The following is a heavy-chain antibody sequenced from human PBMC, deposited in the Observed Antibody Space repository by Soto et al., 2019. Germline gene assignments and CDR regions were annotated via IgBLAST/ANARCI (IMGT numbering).Heavy chain of an antibody. CDR1: GSIFSGYG. J-gene: IGHJ4*02. D-gene: IGHD1-7*01. V-gene: IGHV3-33*01. CDR2: LWCDGSNK. CDR3: ARDGIGGTVFRGFCDY. Sequence: QKYLVESGGGVVQPGGSLRLSCVASGSIFSGYGMHWVRQAPGKGLEWVAVLWCDGSNKYYADSVKGLLTISRDNSKNVLYPQMDSLRAEDTAVYYCARDGIGGTVFRGFCDYWGQGTLVTVSS.